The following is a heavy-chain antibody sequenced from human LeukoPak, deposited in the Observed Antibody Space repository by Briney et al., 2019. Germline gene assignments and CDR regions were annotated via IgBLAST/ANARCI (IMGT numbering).Heavy chain of an antibody. J-gene: IGHJ3*02. V-gene: IGHV4-4*09. D-gene: IGHD3-3*01. CDR3: ARRFRTSATLHHDAYDI. CDR2: IFGNVGP. Sequence: PSETLSLTCTVSGASISDYFWGWIRHPPGKGLEWIGHIFGNVGPDYNPSLKSRVTITTDTSKNQFSLQLTSVTAADTAMYFCARRFRTSATLHHDAYDIWGQGTEVTVSS. CDR1: GASISDYF.